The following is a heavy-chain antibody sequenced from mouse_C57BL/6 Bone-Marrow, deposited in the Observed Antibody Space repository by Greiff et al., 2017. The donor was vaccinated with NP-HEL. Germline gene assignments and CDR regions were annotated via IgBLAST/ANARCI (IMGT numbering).Heavy chain of an antibody. CDR1: GYTFTDYY. D-gene: IGHD1-1*01. CDR2: INPYNGGT. Sequence: EVQLQQSGPVLVKPGASVKMSCKASGYTFTDYYMNWVKQSHGKSLEWIGVINPYNGGTSYNQKFKGKATLTVDKSSSTAYMELNSLTSEDSAVYFCARPIFITTVVGAIDYWGQGTSVTVSS. V-gene: IGHV1-19*01. J-gene: IGHJ4*01. CDR3: ARPIFITTVVGAIDY.